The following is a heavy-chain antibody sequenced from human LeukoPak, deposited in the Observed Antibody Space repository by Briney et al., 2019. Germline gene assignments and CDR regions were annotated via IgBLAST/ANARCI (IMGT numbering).Heavy chain of an antibody. Sequence: PGGSLRLSCAASGFTFSSYAMSWVRQAPGEGLEWVSPISGSGSSTYYAGSVKGRFTISRDNSKNTLYLQMNSLRAEDTAVYCCAKGVAVASPYYFDYWGQGTLVTVSS. CDR2: ISGSGSST. CDR1: GFTFSSYA. J-gene: IGHJ4*02. D-gene: IGHD6-19*01. V-gene: IGHV3-23*01. CDR3: AKGVAVASPYYFDY.